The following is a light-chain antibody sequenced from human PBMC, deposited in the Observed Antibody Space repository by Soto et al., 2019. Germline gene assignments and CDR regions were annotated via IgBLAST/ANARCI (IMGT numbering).Light chain of an antibody. CDR1: QSISSW. CDR3: QQYNSYLGT. V-gene: IGKV1-5*03. Sequence: DIQMTQSPSTLSASVGDRVTITCRASQSISSWLAWYQQKPGKAPKLLIYKASSLESGVPSRFSGSGSGTEFTLTISGLQPDDFATHYCQQYNSYLGTFGQGTKVDIK. J-gene: IGKJ1*01. CDR2: KAS.